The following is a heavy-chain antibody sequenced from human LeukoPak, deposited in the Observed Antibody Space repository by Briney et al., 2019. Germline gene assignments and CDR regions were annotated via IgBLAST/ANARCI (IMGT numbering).Heavy chain of an antibody. Sequence: SETLSLTCTVSGGSISGYYWSWIRQPPGKGLEWIGEINHSGSTNYNPSLKSRVTISVDTSKNQFSLKLSSVTAADTAVYYCARSLYYYGSGSYYRGYYYYYMDVWGKGTTVTISS. CDR2: INHSGST. D-gene: IGHD3-10*01. J-gene: IGHJ6*03. V-gene: IGHV4-34*01. CDR1: GGSISGYY. CDR3: ARSLYYYGSGSYYRGYYYYYMDV.